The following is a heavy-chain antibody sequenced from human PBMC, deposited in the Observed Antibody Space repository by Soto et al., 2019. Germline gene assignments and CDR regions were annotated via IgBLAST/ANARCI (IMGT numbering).Heavy chain of an antibody. J-gene: IGHJ6*02. D-gene: IGHD2-15*01. Sequence: QVQLVQSGAEVKKPGSSVKVSCKASGGTFSSYTISWVRQAPGQGREWMGRIIPILGIANYAQKFQGRVTITADNSTSTAYMELSSLRSEDTAVYYWARDLCSGGSCYAGYYYGMDVWGQGTTVTVSS. CDR2: IIPILGIA. CDR3: ARDLCSGGSCYAGYYYGMDV. V-gene: IGHV1-69*08. CDR1: GGTFSSYT.